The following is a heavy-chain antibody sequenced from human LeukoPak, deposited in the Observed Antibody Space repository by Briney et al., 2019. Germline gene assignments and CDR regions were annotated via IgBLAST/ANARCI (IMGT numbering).Heavy chain of an antibody. Sequence: GESLKISCKGSGYSFTSYWIGWVRQMPGKGLEWMGIFHPGDSDTRYSPSFQGQVTISVDKSISTAYLQWSSLKASDTAMYYCARTNGSYASAFDIWGQGTMVTVSS. D-gene: IGHD1-26*01. CDR1: GYSFTSYW. CDR2: FHPGDSDT. J-gene: IGHJ3*02. V-gene: IGHV5-51*01. CDR3: ARTNGSYASAFDI.